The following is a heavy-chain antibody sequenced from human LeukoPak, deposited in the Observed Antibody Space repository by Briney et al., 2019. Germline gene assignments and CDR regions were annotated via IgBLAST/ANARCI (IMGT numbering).Heavy chain of an antibody. CDR3: ARVMSGYDSSGYSSKMFDY. V-gene: IGHV1-46*01. Sequence: ASVKVSCTASGYTFTSYYMHWVRQAPGQGLEWMGIINPSGDSTSYAQKFQGRVTMTRDTSTSTVYMELSSLRSEDTAVYYCARVMSGYDSSGYSSKMFDYWGQGTLVTVSS. J-gene: IGHJ4*02. CDR2: INPSGDST. CDR1: GYTFTSYY. D-gene: IGHD3-22*01.